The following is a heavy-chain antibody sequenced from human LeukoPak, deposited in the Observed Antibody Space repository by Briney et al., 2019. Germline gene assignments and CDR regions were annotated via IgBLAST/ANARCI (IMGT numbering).Heavy chain of an antibody. CDR3: ARGRIGGWTDY. D-gene: IGHD6-19*01. V-gene: IGHV3-74*01. CDR1: GFTFSDFW. J-gene: IGHJ4*02. Sequence: PGGSLRLSCAVSGFTFSDFWMHWVRQAPGKGLVWVSRIKTDGRSTNYADSVKGRFTISRDNAKNTLYLQMSSLRAEDTAVYYCARGRIGGWTDYWGQGTLVTVSS. CDR2: IKTDGRST.